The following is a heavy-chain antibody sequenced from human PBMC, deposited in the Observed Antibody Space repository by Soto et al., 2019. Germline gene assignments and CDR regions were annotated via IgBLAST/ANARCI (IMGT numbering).Heavy chain of an antibody. J-gene: IGHJ4*02. CDR3: RRDLHARF. CDR2: LSTYNGNT. V-gene: IGHV1-18*01. Sequence: QVQLAQSGAEVRKPGASVKVSCKASGYTFTNYGISWVRQAPGQGLEWMGWLSTYNGNTNYAQKPPGRANMTTDTSMRKASMELRSLRFYDQTGYYCRRDLHARFWCQVTPVTVAS. CDR1: GYTFTNYG.